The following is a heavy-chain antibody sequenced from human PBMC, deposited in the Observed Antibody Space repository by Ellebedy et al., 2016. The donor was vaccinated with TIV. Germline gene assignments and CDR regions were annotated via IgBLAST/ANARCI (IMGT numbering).Heavy chain of an antibody. CDR2: ILPISDTA. CDR1: GGTFSTYA. Sequence: AASVKVSCKASGGTFSTYAITWVRQAPGQGLEWLGGILPISDTAIYAQKFQGRVTITADDSTETAYMELNSLRSEDTAVYFCARVLDGYSHARPQDVWGQGTTVTVSS. J-gene: IGHJ6*02. V-gene: IGHV1-69*13. CDR3: ARVLDGYSHARPQDV. D-gene: IGHD5-24*01.